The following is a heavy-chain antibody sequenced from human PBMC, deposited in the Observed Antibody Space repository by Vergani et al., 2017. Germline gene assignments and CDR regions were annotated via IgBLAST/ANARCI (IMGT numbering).Heavy chain of an antibody. Sequence: QVQLQQWGAGLLKPSGTLSLTCAVSGGSISSNNWWSWVRQPPGKGLEWIGDIYLSGSTNYNPSLKSRVTISLDKSKNQFSLKLSSVTAADTAVYYCARDPLHCSGTSCYRLTRHYYMDVWGRGTTVTVSS. CDR2: IYLSGST. V-gene: IGHV4-4*02. D-gene: IGHD2-2*01. J-gene: IGHJ6*03. CDR1: GGSISSNNW. CDR3: ARDPLHCSGTSCYRLTRHYYMDV.